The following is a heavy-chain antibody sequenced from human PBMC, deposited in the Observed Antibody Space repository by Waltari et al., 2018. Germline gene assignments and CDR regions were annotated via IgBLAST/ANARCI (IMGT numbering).Heavy chain of an antibody. D-gene: IGHD3-10*01. Sequence: QLQLQESGPGLVKPSETLSLTCTVSGGSISSSSYYWGWPRQPPGEGLEWIGSIYYSGGTYYNPSLKGRVTISVDTSKNQFSLKLSSVTAADTAVYYCAIPSPVGDAFDIWGQGTMVTVSS. V-gene: IGHV4-39*01. CDR1: GGSISSSSYY. CDR3: AIPSPVGDAFDI. J-gene: IGHJ3*02. CDR2: IYYSGGT.